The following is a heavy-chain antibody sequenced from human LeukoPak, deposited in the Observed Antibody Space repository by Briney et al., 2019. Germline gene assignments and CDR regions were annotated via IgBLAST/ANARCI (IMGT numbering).Heavy chain of an antibody. J-gene: IGHJ4*02. V-gene: IGHV3-30*02. Sequence: GGSLRLSCAASGFTFSSYGMHWVRQAPGKGLEWVAFIRYDGSNKYYADSVKGRFTISRDNSKNTLYLQMNSLRAEDTAVYYCAKDYYYGSGSYYAPDRYYFDYWAREPWSPSPQ. D-gene: IGHD3-10*01. CDR1: GFTFSSYG. CDR2: IRYDGSNK. CDR3: AKDYYYGSGSYYAPDRYYFDY.